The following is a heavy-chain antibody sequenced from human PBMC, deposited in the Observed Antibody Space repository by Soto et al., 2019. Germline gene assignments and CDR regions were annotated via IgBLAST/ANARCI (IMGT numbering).Heavy chain of an antibody. J-gene: IGHJ4*02. V-gene: IGHV3-66*01. CDR2: IYSGGIT. CDR1: GFTVSSNY. D-gene: IGHD2-2*01. Sequence: GGSLRLSCAASGFTVSSNYMSWVRQTPGKGLEWVSLIYSGGITYYADSVKGRFTISRDNSKNTLYLQMNGLRAEDTAVYYCARGPFSSTTCFFDRGGKEPLVTVPS. CDR3: ARGPFSSTTCFFDR.